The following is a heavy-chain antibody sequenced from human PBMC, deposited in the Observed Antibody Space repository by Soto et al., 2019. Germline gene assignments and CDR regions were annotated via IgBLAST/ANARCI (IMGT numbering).Heavy chain of an antibody. D-gene: IGHD5-12*01. CDR1: SDSSSSYK. CDR3: ARDPSIVATTGTYYYYYGMDV. J-gene: IGHJ6*02. CDR2: IDNNGGI. Sequence: SETLSLTCTVSSDSSSSYKWSWIRQTPGKGLEWIGYIDNNGGISYNPSLRSRITITISIDTSTKQVSLRLSSVTAADTAVYYCARDPSIVATTGTYYYYYGMDVWGQGTTVTVSS. V-gene: IGHV4-59*08.